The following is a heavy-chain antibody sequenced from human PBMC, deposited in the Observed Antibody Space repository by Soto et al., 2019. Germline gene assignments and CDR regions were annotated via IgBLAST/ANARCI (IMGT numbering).Heavy chain of an antibody. CDR2: INHSGST. CDR1: GGSFSGYY. D-gene: IGHD5-18*01. V-gene: IGHV4-34*01. Sequence: SETLSLTYAVYGGSFSGYYCSWIRQPPGKGLEWIGEINHSGSTNYNPSLKSRVTISVDTSKNQFSLRLSSVTAADTAVYYCARDTAMVSGYYYYGMDVWGQGTTVTVSS. J-gene: IGHJ6*02. CDR3: ARDTAMVSGYYYYGMDV.